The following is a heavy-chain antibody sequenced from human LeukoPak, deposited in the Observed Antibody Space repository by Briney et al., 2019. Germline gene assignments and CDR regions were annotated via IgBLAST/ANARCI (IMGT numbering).Heavy chain of an antibody. CDR1: GFTFSSYA. CDR3: AKNGYSSGWYEVNFDY. V-gene: IGHV3-23*01. J-gene: IGHJ4*02. Sequence: PGGSLRLSCAASGFTFSSYAMSWVRQAPGKGLEWVSAISGSGGSTYYADSVKGRFTISRDNSKNTLYLQMNSLRAEDTAVYYCAKNGYSSGWYEVNFDYWGQGTLVTVSS. CDR2: ISGSGGST. D-gene: IGHD6-19*01.